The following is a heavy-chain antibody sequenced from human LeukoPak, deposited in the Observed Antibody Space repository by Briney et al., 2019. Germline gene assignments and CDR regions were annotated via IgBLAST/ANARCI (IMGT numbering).Heavy chain of an antibody. D-gene: IGHD3-3*01. Sequence: SVKVSCKASGGTFISYAISWVRQAPGQGLEWMGRIIPIFGTANYAQKFQGRVTITTDESTSTAYMELSSLRSEDTAVYYCARDTIFGVVAFDYWGQGTLVTVSS. V-gene: IGHV1-69*05. CDR1: GGTFISYA. CDR2: IIPIFGTA. CDR3: ARDTIFGVVAFDY. J-gene: IGHJ4*02.